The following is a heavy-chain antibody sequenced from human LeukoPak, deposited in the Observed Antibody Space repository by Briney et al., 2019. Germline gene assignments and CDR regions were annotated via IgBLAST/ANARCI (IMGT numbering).Heavy chain of an antibody. CDR2: IKQDGSKK. D-gene: IGHD3-10*01. Sequence: GGSLRLSCAASGFTFRNYWMSWVRQAPGKGLEWVANIKQDGSKKNYVDSVKGRFTISRDNGKNSLYLQMNSLRAEDTAVYYCAGRSGSFVYWGQGTLVTVSS. J-gene: IGHJ4*02. CDR3: AGRSGSFVY. V-gene: IGHV3-7*01. CDR1: GFTFRNYW.